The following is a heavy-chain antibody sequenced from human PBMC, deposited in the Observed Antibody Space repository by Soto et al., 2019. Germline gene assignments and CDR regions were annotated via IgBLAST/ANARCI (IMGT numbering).Heavy chain of an antibody. Sequence: PXESLTISCKGSGYSFTSYWIGLVRQMPGKGLEWMGIIYPGDSDTRYSPSFQGQVTISADKSISTAYLQWSSLKASDTAMYYCARHLKGTTVTTAWLTYYYYGMDVWGQGTTVTVSS. CDR1: GYSFTSYW. J-gene: IGHJ6*02. CDR2: IYPGDSDT. CDR3: ARHLKGTTVTTAWLTYYYYGMDV. D-gene: IGHD4-4*01. V-gene: IGHV5-51*01.